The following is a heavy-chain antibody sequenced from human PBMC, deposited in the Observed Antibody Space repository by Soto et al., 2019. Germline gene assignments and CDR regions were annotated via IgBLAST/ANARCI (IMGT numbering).Heavy chain of an antibody. CDR1: GFTFSNFW. D-gene: IGHD5-18*01. Sequence: GGSLRVSCAASGFTFSNFWMHWVRQAPGKGLVWVSRIYSDGSGTMYADSVKGRFTISRDNAKSTLYLQMNSLRPEETAVYYCATLNSFGSDYWGRGILVTVSS. CDR3: ATLNSFGSDY. J-gene: IGHJ4*02. CDR2: IYSDGSGT. V-gene: IGHV3-74*03.